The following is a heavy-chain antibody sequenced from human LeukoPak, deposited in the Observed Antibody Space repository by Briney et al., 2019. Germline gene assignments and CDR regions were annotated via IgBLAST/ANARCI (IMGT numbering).Heavy chain of an antibody. CDR2: ISSDSNYI. CDR3: ARGFRRVDY. Sequence: GGSLRLSCAASGFTFSSYTMNWVRQAPGKGLEWVSSISSDSNYIYYADSVKGRFTISRDNAWNSLYLQMNSLRAEDTAVYYCARGFRRVDYWGQGTLVTVSS. V-gene: IGHV3-21*01. J-gene: IGHJ4*02. D-gene: IGHD3-3*01. CDR1: GFTFSSYT.